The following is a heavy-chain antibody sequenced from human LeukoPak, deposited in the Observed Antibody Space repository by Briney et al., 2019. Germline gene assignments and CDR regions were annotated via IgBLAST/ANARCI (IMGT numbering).Heavy chain of an antibody. CDR2: ISAYNGNT. Sequence: ASVKVSCKAYGYTFTRYGLSWVRQAPGQGLEWMGWISAYNGNTNNAQKLQGRLTMTTDTSTSTAYMQLRSLRSDDTAIYYCARDNGIAVAADYWGQGTLVTVSS. CDR3: ARDNGIAVAADY. CDR1: GYTFTRYG. D-gene: IGHD6-19*01. J-gene: IGHJ4*02. V-gene: IGHV1-18*04.